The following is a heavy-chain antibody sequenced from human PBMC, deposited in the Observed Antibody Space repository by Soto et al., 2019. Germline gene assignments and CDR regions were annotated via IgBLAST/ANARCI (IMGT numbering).Heavy chain of an antibody. CDR3: AIVVVITQESYYYGMDV. Sequence: SVKVSCKASGGTFSSYAISGVRQAPGQGLEGMGGIIPIFGTANYAKEFQGRVTITAEESKSTAYMEMSSRSSEKTAVYYCAIVVVITQESYYYGMDVWGQGTTVTVSS. D-gene: IGHD3-22*01. CDR1: GGTFSSYA. J-gene: IGHJ6*02. CDR2: IIPIFGTA. V-gene: IGHV1-69*13.